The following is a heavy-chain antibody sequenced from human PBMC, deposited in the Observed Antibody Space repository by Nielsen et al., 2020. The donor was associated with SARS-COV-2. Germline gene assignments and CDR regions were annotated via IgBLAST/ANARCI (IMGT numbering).Heavy chain of an antibody. J-gene: IGHJ4*02. D-gene: IGHD6-19*01. Sequence: GESLKISCAASGFTFSSYWMSWVRQAPGKGLEWVANIKQDGSEKYYVDSVKGRFTISRDNAKNSLYLQMNSLRAEDTAVYYCAKAGGSGWYYFDYWGQGTLVTVSS. CDR2: IKQDGSEK. V-gene: IGHV3-7*01. CDR1: GFTFSSYW. CDR3: AKAGGSGWYYFDY.